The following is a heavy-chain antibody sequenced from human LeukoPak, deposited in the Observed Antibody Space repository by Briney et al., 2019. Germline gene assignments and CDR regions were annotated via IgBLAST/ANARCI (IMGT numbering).Heavy chain of an antibody. CDR1: GGSISSYY. V-gene: IGHV4-59*01. J-gene: IGHJ3*02. CDR2: IYYSGST. D-gene: IGHD3-22*01. Sequence: SETLSLTCTVSGGSISSYYWSWIRQPPGKGLEWIGYIYYSGSTNYNPSLRSRVTISVDTSKNQFSLKLSSVTAADTAVYYCARMYHYYDSSGYVRAFDIWGQGTMVTVSS. CDR3: ARMYHYYDSSGYVRAFDI.